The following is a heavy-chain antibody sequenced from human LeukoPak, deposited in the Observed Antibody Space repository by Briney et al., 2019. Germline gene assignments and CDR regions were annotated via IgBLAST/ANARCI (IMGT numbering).Heavy chain of an antibody. CDR1: GFTFSDYY. J-gene: IGHJ6*03. Sequence: GGSLRLSCAASGFTFSDYYMSWIRQAPGKGLEWILYISNSGSVSYYADSVKGRFTISRDNAKNSLYLQMNSLRAEDTAVYYCARDGGCSGGSCYWRYYYYMDVWGKGTTVTISS. D-gene: IGHD2-15*01. CDR2: ISNSGSVS. V-gene: IGHV3-11*04. CDR3: ARDGGCSGGSCYWRYYYYMDV.